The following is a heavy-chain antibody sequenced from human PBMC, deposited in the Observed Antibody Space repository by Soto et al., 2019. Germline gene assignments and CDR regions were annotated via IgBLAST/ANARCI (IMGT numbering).Heavy chain of an antibody. D-gene: IGHD3-9*01. CDR2: INAGNGNT. CDR1: GYTFTNHA. J-gene: IGHJ3*02. CDR3: ARDHRDWAHAFDI. Sequence: ASVKVSCKASGYTFTNHAIYWVRQAPGQRLEWMGWINAGNGNTKYSQTFQGRVTLTRDTSASTVYMELSSLRSEDTAVYYCARDHRDWAHAFDIWGQGTMVTVSS. V-gene: IGHV1-3*01.